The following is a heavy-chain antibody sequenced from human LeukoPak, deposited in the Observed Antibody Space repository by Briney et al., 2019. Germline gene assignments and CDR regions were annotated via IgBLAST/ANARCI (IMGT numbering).Heavy chain of an antibody. CDR2: INSDGSST. D-gene: IGHD6-13*01. CDR3: TAVAAADTFDY. V-gene: IGHV3-74*01. Sequence: GGSLRLSCAASGFTFSSYWMHWVRQAPGKGLVWVSRINSDGSSTSYADSVKGRFTISRDNAKNTLYLQMNSLRAEDTAVYYCTAVAAADTFDYWGQGTLVTVSS. J-gene: IGHJ4*02. CDR1: GFTFSSYW.